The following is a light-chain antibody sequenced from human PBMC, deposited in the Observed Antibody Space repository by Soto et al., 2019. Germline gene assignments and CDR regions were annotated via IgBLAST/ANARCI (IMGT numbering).Light chain of an antibody. CDR2: DVS. J-gene: IGLJ3*02. V-gene: IGLV2-14*01. CDR3: SSYTSSFFSWV. Sequence: QCALTQPASGAGSPGQAITISCTGTTSEVGGYNYVSWYQQHPGKAPNLMIYDVSNRPSGVSNLFSGSKSGNTASLTISGLQAEDEAEYNCSSYTSSFFSWVFGGGTRLTVL. CDR1: TSEVGGYNY.